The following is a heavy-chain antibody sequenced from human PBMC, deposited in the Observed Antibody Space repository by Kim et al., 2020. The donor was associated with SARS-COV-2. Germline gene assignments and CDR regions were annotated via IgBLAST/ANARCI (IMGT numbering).Heavy chain of an antibody. J-gene: IGHJ3*02. CDR3: ARSDSSLGAFDI. Sequence: GGSLRLSCAASGFTFSSYAMHWVRQAPGKGLEWVAVISYDGSNKYYADSVKGRFTISRDNSKNTLYLQMNSLRAEDTAVYYCARSDSSLGAFDIWGQGTMVTVSS. V-gene: IGHV3-30-3*01. CDR2: ISYDGSNK. CDR1: GFTFSSYA. D-gene: IGHD6-13*01.